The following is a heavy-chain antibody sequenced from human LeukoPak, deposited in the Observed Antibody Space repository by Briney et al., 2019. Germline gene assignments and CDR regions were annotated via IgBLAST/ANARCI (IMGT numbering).Heavy chain of an antibody. D-gene: IGHD2-15*01. CDR2: ISYDGSNK. Sequence: GGSLRLSCAASGFTFSSYAMHWVRQAPGKGLEWVAVISYDGSNKYYADSVKGRFTISRDNSKNTLYLQVNSLRAEDTAVYYCARAPYCSGGSCYYYYYGMDVWGQGTTVTVSS. J-gene: IGHJ6*02. CDR1: GFTFSSYA. V-gene: IGHV3-30-3*01. CDR3: ARAPYCSGGSCYYYYYGMDV.